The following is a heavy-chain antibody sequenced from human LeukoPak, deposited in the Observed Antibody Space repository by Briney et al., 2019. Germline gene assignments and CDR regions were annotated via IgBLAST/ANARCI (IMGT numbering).Heavy chain of an antibody. D-gene: IGHD2-2*01. Sequence: ASVKVSCKASGYTFTGYYMHWVRQAPGQGLEWMGWINPNSGGTNYAQKFQGRVTMTRDTSISTAYMELSRLRSDDTAVYYCASGGDCSSTSCYSDYWGQGTLVTVSS. CDR1: GYTFTGYY. J-gene: IGHJ4*02. V-gene: IGHV1-2*02. CDR3: ASGGDCSSTSCYSDY. CDR2: INPNSGGT.